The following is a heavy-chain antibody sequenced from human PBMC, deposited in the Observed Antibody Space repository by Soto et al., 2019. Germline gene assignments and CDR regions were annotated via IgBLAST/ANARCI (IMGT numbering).Heavy chain of an antibody. CDR3: ARGPVAGSDF. CDR1: GYTFTSYG. J-gene: IGHJ4*02. Sequence: ASVKVSCKASGYTFTSYGIVWVRQSPVQGLEWMGWISPYSGETRYAEKFQDRVTLTTDTSTKTAYMDLRNLKSDDTAVYWCARGPVAGSDFWGQGTLVTVSS. D-gene: IGHD6-19*01. CDR2: ISPYSGET. V-gene: IGHV1-18*04.